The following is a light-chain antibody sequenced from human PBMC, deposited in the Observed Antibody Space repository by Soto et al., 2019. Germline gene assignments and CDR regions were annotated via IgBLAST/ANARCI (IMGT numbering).Light chain of an antibody. Sequence: QSVLTQPAAVSGSPGQSITISCTGTSSDVGTYNLVSWYQQYPGRAPKLMIYATSKRPSGVSNRFSGSKSGDTASLTISGLQAEDEADDYCTSFARGSTLVFGGGTKVTVL. CDR3: TSFARGSTLV. J-gene: IGLJ3*02. V-gene: IGLV2-23*01. CDR1: SSDVGTYNL. CDR2: ATS.